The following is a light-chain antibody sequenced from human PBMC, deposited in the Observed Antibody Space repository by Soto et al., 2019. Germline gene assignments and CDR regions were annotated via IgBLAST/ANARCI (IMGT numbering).Light chain of an antibody. CDR1: SSDDGGYNA. V-gene: IGLV2-14*04. J-gene: IGLJ1*01. CDR3: GSYASGGAYV. Sequence: TIGVTHTSSDDGGYNAVSWYQQHPGKAPKLMIYDVSNRPSGASDRFSGSKSGNTASLTISGLQAEDAADYHCGSYASGGAYVSGPGTKVTVL. CDR2: DVS.